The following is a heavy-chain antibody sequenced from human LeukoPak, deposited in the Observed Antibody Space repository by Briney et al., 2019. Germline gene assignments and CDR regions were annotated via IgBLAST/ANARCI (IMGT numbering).Heavy chain of an antibody. CDR3: ARGAIPSLEYYFDY. D-gene: IGHD2-2*01. CDR1: GFTVSSNY. Sequence: GGSLRLSCAASGFTVSSNYMSWVRQAPGKGLEWVSVIYSGGSTYYADSVKGRFTISRDNSKNTLYLQMNSLRAEDTAVYYCARGAIPSLEYYFDYWAREPWSPSPQ. J-gene: IGHJ4*02. V-gene: IGHV3-53*01. CDR2: IYSGGST.